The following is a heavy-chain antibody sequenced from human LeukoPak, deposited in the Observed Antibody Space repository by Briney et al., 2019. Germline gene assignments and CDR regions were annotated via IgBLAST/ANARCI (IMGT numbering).Heavy chain of an antibody. CDR3: AREDSSSPDY. CDR2: ISSSSSTI. D-gene: IGHD6-13*01. CDR1: GFTFTSFW. Sequence: PGGSLRLSCAASGFTFTSFWMTWVRQSPGKGLEWVSYISSSSSTIYYADSVKGRFTISRDNAKNSLYLQMNSLRAEDTAVYYCAREDSSSPDYWGQGTLVTVSS. V-gene: IGHV3-48*04. J-gene: IGHJ4*02.